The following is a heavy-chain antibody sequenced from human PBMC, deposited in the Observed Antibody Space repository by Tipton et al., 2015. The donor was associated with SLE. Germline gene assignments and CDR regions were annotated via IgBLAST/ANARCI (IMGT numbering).Heavy chain of an antibody. Sequence: GLVKPSETLSLTCTVSGDSISSYYWSWLRQSPGKGLEWIGYMFHSGSSNYNPSLKSRVSISLDTSKNQFSLRLNSVTAADTAVYYCACSSRTDGYNYRLRYWYFDVWGRGTLVTVSS. V-gene: IGHV4-59*08. CDR1: GDSISSYY. CDR2: MFHSGSS. CDR3: ACSSRTDGYNYRLRYWYFDV. D-gene: IGHD5-24*01. J-gene: IGHJ2*01.